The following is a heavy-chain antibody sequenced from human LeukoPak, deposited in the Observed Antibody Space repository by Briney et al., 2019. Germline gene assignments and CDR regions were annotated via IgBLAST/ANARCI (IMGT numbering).Heavy chain of an antibody. Sequence: GRSLRLSCAASGFTFSSYAMHWVRQAPGKGLEWVAVISYDGSNKYYADSVKGRFTISRDNSKNTLYLQMNSLRAEDTAVYYCARDRSYYYGSGSYYPDYYFDYWGQGTLVTVSS. J-gene: IGHJ4*02. V-gene: IGHV3-30*07. D-gene: IGHD3-10*01. CDR3: ARDRSYYYGSGSYYPDYYFDY. CDR1: GFTFSSYA. CDR2: ISYDGSNK.